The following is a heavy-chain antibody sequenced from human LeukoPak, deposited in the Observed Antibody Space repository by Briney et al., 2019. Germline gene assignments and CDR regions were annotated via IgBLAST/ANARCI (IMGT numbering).Heavy chain of an antibody. CDR3: ARGQVVPGTYGMDV. J-gene: IGHJ6*02. Sequence: ASVKVSCKASGYTFTSYNINWVRQDTGQGLEWMGWMNPNSGNTGYAQKFQGRVTMTRNTSISTAYMELSSLRSEDTAVYYCARGQVVPGTYGMDVWGQGTTVTVSS. D-gene: IGHD3-22*01. CDR1: GYTFTSYN. V-gene: IGHV1-8*01. CDR2: MNPNSGNT.